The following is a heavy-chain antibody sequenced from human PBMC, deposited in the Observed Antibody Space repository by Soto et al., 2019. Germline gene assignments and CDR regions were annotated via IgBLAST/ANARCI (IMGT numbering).Heavy chain of an antibody. D-gene: IGHD2-21*01. V-gene: IGHV4-4*02. CDR3: ADAPSDF. CDR2: IYHTGST. CDR1: GVSISGGVNW. Sequence: QVQLQESGPGLVKPSETLSLTCAVSGVSISGGVNWWSWVRQPPGKGLEWIGEIYHTGSTNYNSSRKSRVTISLDKSKNQFSLMLNSVTAADTAVYFCADAPSDFWGQGILVTVSS. J-gene: IGHJ4*02.